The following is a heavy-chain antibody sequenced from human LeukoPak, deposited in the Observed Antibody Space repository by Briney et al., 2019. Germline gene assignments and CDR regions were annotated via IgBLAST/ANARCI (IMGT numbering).Heavy chain of an antibody. D-gene: IGHD3-9*01. CDR2: IEQGGTEK. V-gene: IGHV3-7*01. CDR3: ARDEGGAYIYF. Sequence: GGSLRLSCEVSGFIFSNYYMSWVRQAPGKGLEWVANIEQGGTEKFYVDSVKGRFTISRDNAKNSLYLQMDSLRDEDTALYYCARDEGGAYIYFWGQGTLVTVSS. CDR1: GFIFSNYY. J-gene: IGHJ4*02.